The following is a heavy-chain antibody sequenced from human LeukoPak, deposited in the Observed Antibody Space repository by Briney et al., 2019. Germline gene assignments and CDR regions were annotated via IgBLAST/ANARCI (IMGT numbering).Heavy chain of an antibody. V-gene: IGHV3-7*04. D-gene: IGHD6-19*01. J-gene: IGHJ4*02. CDR3: ARDLSSLAPSFDN. Sequence: GGSLRLSCAASGFTFSNYWMSWVRQDPGKGLEWVANIDQDGSVKYYVDSVKGRFTISRDNAKNSLYLQMNSLRAEDTAVYYCARDLSSLAPSFDNWGQGTLVTVSS. CDR2: IDQDGSVK. CDR1: GFTFSNYW.